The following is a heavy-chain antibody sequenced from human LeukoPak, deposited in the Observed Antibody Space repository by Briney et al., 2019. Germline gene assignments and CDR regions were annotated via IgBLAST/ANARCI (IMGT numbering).Heavy chain of an antibody. CDR1: GFTFSSYG. D-gene: IGHD6-13*01. CDR2: IRYDGSNK. Sequence: GGSLRLSCAASGFTFSSYGMHWVRQAPRKRLEWVAFIRYDGSNKYYADSVKGRFTISRDNSKNTLYLQMNSLRAEDTAVYYCAKFALAAGTKNDAFDIWGQGTMVTVSS. J-gene: IGHJ3*02. CDR3: AKFALAAGTKNDAFDI. V-gene: IGHV3-30*02.